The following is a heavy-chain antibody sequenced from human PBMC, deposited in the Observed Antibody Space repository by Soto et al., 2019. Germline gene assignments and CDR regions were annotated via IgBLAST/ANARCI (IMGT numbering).Heavy chain of an antibody. D-gene: IGHD3-10*01. CDR1: GFTFSNAW. V-gene: IGHV3-15*07. Sequence: GGSLRLSCAASGFTFSNAWMNWVRQAPGKGLEWVGRIKSKTDGGTTDYAAPVKGRFTISRDDSKNTLYLQMNSLKTEDTAVYYCTTTSYGSGSYPADYYYYGMDVWGQGTTVTVSS. CDR3: TTTSYGSGSYPADYYYYGMDV. J-gene: IGHJ6*02. CDR2: IKSKTDGGTT.